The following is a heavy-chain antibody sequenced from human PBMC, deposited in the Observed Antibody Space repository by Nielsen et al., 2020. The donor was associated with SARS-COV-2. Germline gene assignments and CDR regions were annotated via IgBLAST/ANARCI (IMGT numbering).Heavy chain of an antibody. Sequence: GGSLRLSCAASGLSFRTSWMNWVRQGPGKRLEWVANIHPDGSVKRHVDSVMGRFTISRDNARDSLYLQMNNLRAEDTAIYYCLQGGASWGQGTLVTVSS. CDR2: IHPDGSVK. V-gene: IGHV3-7*05. CDR3: LQGGAS. D-gene: IGHD1-1*01. J-gene: IGHJ5*02. CDR1: GLSFRTSW.